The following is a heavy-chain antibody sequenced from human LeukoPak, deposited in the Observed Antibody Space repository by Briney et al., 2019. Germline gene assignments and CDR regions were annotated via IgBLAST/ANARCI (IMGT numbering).Heavy chain of an antibody. CDR2: ISGSGGST. Sequence: KPGGSLRLSCAVFGVTVSSNYMSWVRQAPGKGLEWVSAISGSGGSTYYADSVKGRFTISRDNSKNTLYLQMNSLRAEDTAVYYCAKDPSYRTGSGPLHYWGQGTLVTVSS. V-gene: IGHV3-23*01. CDR1: GVTVSSNY. D-gene: IGHD3-10*01. CDR3: AKDPSYRTGSGPLHY. J-gene: IGHJ4*02.